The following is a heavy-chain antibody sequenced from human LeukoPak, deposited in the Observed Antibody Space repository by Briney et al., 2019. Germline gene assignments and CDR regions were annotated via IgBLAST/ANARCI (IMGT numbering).Heavy chain of an antibody. CDR3: AEGTTT. CDR1: VFTFTNHW. Sequence: GGSLRHSCAASVFTFTNHWMSWVRPAPAKGGEGVANINQDGSEKHYVHSVRGGFTLSREKPKNSLYLQMNSLRAEDTAVYCCAEGTTTWGQGTLVTVSS. V-gene: IGHV3-7*01. D-gene: IGHD2/OR15-2a*01. CDR2: INQDGSEK. J-gene: IGHJ5*02.